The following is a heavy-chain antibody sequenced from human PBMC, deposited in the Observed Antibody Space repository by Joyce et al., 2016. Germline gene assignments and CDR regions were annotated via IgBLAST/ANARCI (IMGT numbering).Heavy chain of an antibody. Sequence: EVQLVESGGGLVQPGGSLRLSCAASGFSFSGYWIHWVRQAPGKGLVGGSSINTDGSSRRFADSVKGRFTISRDNAKNTLYLQMNSLRAEDTAVYYCVRGISARPGGPNWFDPWGQGTLVTVSS. CDR2: INTDGSSR. D-gene: IGHD6-6*01. CDR1: GFSFSGYW. CDR3: VRGISARPGGPNWFDP. J-gene: IGHJ5*02. V-gene: IGHV3-74*01.